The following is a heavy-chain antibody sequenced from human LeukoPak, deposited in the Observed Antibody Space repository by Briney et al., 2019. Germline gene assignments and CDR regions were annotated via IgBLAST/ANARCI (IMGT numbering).Heavy chain of an antibody. CDR1: GGTFSSYA. Sequence: VASVKVSCKACGGTFSSYAISWVRQAPGQGLEWMGGIIPIFCTANYAQKFQGRVTITTDESTSTAYMELSSLRSEDTAVYYCAREVYSGSYLTTLNWFDPWGQGTLVTVSS. CDR3: AREVYSGSYLTTLNWFDP. CDR2: IIPIFCTA. J-gene: IGHJ5*02. D-gene: IGHD1-26*01. V-gene: IGHV1-69*05.